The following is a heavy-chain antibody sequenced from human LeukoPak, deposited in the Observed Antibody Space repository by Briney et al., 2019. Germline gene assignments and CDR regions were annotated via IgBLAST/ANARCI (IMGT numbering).Heavy chain of an antibody. Sequence: KTGGSLRLSCAASGFTFRNAWMSWVRQAPGKGLEWVGRTKSKTDGGTTDYAAPVKGRFTISRDDSKNSLYLQMNSLKTEDTAVYYCAKDIGYSGLLQNWGQGTLVTVSS. CDR2: TKSKTDGGTT. CDR1: GFTFRNAW. J-gene: IGHJ4*02. CDR3: AKDIGYSGLLQN. V-gene: IGHV3-15*01. D-gene: IGHD1-26*01.